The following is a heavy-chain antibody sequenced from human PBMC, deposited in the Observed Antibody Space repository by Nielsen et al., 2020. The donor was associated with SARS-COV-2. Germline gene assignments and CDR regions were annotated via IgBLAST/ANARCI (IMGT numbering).Heavy chain of an antibody. J-gene: IGHJ4*02. Sequence: SLKISCAASGFTFDDYAMHWVRQAPGKGLEWVSGIRWNSGSIGYADSVKGRFTISRDNAKNSLYLQMNSLRAEDTALYYCAKVSDYGDYTLDYWGQGTLVTVSS. CDR3: AKVSDYGDYTLDY. CDR2: IRWNSGSI. V-gene: IGHV3-9*01. D-gene: IGHD4-17*01. CDR1: GFTFDDYA.